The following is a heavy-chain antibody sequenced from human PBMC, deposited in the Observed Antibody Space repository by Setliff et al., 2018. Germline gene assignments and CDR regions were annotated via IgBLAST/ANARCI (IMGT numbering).Heavy chain of an antibody. CDR1: GYTFISYG. CDR2: ISAYNGNT. V-gene: IGHV1-18*01. J-gene: IGHJ4*02. D-gene: IGHD1-26*01. CDR3: ARAVGYCSGSYYHFDY. Sequence: ASVKVSCKASGYTFISYGISWVRQAPGQGLEWMGWISAYNGNTNYAQKLQGRVTMTTDTSTSTAYMELRSLRSDDTAMYYCARAVGYCSGSYYHFDYWGQGTLVTVSS.